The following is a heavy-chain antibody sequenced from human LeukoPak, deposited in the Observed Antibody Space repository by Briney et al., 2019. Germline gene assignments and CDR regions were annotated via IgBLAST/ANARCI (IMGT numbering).Heavy chain of an antibody. CDR2: FSGSGGST. Sequence: GGSLRLSCAASGFTFSSYAMSWVCQAPGKGLEWVSAFSGSGGSTYYADSVKGRFTISRDNSKNTLYLQMNSLRAEDTAVYYCARAPERIAVAGYFDYWGQGTLVTVSS. D-gene: IGHD6-19*01. CDR1: GFTFSSYA. J-gene: IGHJ4*02. V-gene: IGHV3-23*01. CDR3: ARAPERIAVAGYFDY.